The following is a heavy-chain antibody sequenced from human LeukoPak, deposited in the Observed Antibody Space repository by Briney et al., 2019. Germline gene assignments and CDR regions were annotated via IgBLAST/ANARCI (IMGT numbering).Heavy chain of an antibody. CDR2: IIPIFGTA. CDR3: ARHSIPMTTVTTSNNWFDP. Sequence: ASVKVSCKASGGTFSSYAISWVRQAPGQGLEWMGGIIPIFGTANYAQKFQGRVTITADKSTSTAYMELSSLRSEDTAVYYCARHSIPMTTVTTSNNWFDPWGQGTLVTVSS. V-gene: IGHV1-69*06. D-gene: IGHD4-17*01. CDR1: GGTFSSYA. J-gene: IGHJ5*02.